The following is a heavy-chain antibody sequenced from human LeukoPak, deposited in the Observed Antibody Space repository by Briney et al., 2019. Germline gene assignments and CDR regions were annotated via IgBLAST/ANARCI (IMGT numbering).Heavy chain of an antibody. J-gene: IGHJ4*02. V-gene: IGHV3-23*01. CDR1: GFTFSSYA. CDR2: ISGSGGST. Sequence: GGSLRLSCAASGFTFSSYAMSWVRQAPGKGLEWVSAISGSGGSTYYADSVKGRFTISRDNSKNTLYLQMNSLRAEDTAVYYCAKQGVEEWLVRTGVFDYWGQGTLVTVSS. D-gene: IGHD6-19*01. CDR3: AKQGVEEWLVRTGVFDY.